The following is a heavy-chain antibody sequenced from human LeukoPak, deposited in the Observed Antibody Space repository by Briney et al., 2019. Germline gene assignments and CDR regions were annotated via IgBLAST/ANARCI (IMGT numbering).Heavy chain of an antibody. Sequence: GGSLRLSCAASGFTVSSNYMSWVRQAPGKGLEWVSVIYSGGSTYYADSVKGRFTISRDNSKNTLYLQMNSLRAEDTAVYYCAREVGGSCYYDYWGQGTLVTVSS. D-gene: IGHD1-26*01. J-gene: IGHJ4*02. CDR3: AREVGGSCYYDY. V-gene: IGHV3-53*01. CDR1: GFTVSSNY. CDR2: IYSGGST.